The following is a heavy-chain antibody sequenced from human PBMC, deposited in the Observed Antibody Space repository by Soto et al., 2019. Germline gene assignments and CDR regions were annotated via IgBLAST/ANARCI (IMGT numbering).Heavy chain of an antibody. D-gene: IGHD5-18*01. CDR1: GLTFSDYY. Sequence: QVQLVESGGGLVKPGGSLRLSCAASGLTFSDYYMSWIRQATGKGLEWVSYISSSGSNIYYADSVKGRFTLSRDNAKNSRYLQMISLRAQDRAVYYGARARFEIQLWLPPDYCGQGTLVTVSS. J-gene: IGHJ4*02. V-gene: IGHV3-11*01. CDR2: ISSSGSNI. CDR3: ARARFEIQLWLPPDY.